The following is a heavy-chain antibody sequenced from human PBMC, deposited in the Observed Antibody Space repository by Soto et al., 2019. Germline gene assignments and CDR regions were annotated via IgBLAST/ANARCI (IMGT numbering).Heavy chain of an antibody. CDR2: IIPILGIA. J-gene: IGHJ3*02. D-gene: IGHD1-1*01. V-gene: IGHV1-69*10. CDR1: GRTFSSYA. CDR3: ASWRGPQEGDDAFDI. Sequence: SVKVSCKASGRTFSSYAISWVRQAPGQGLEWMGGIIPILGIANYAQKFQGRVTITADKSTSTAYMELSSLRSEDTAVYYGASWRGPQEGDDAFDIWGQGTMVTVSS.